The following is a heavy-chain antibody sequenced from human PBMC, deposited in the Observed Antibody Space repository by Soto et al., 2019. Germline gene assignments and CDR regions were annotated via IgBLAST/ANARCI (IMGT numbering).Heavy chain of an antibody. CDR1: GFSLTTRGVG. V-gene: IGHV2-5*02. Sequence: QITLKESGPSLVKPTQTLTLTCTVSGFSLTTRGVGVGWIRPPPGKALEWLALIYWDGDKRYSPSLKSRLTSDKYASKIHVVITMTSTDPVDTSTFVCAQVFITMIREVTLSSPACDYWGQGTLVPVSS. CDR3: AQVFITMIREVTLSSPACDY. CDR2: IYWDGDK. D-gene: IGHD3-10*01. J-gene: IGHJ4*02.